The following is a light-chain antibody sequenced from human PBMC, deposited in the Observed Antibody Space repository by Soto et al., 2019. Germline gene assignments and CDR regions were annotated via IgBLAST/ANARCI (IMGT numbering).Light chain of an antibody. J-gene: IGLJ2*01. CDR1: SSNIGSNT. Sequence: QSVLTQPRSASGTPGQRVTISCSGSSSNIGSNTVNWYQHLPGTAPKLLIYSHNQRPSGVPDRLSGSRSGTSASLAISGLQSEDEADYYCAAWDDSLSAAVFGGGTKLTVL. V-gene: IGLV1-44*01. CDR2: SHN. CDR3: AAWDDSLSAAV.